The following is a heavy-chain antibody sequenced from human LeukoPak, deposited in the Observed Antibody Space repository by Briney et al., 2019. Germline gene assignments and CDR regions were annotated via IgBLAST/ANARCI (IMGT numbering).Heavy chain of an antibody. V-gene: IGHV3-23*01. D-gene: IGHD3-10*01. CDR2: ISAGAGST. CDR1: GFAFSSYA. J-gene: IGHJ5*01. Sequence: PGGSLRLSCPASGFAFSSYAMTWVRQAPGRGLEYVSTISAGAGSTWYADSVKGRFTISRDNSMNTLYLQMDSLRAEDTAVYHCATGGELLWLGESPRWFESWGQGTLVTVSS. CDR3: ATGGELLWLGESPRWFES.